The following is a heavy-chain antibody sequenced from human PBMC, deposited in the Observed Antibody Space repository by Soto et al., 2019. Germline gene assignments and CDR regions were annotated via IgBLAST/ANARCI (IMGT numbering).Heavy chain of an antibody. J-gene: IGHJ6*03. CDR1: GGSISSGGYY. D-gene: IGHD5-12*01. CDR3: ARCEYSGYDFPPRDYYMDV. CDR2: IYYSGST. Sequence: SETLSLTCTVSGGSISSGGYYWSWIRQHPGKGLEWIGYIYYSGSTSYNPSLKSRVTISVDTSKNQFSLKLSSVTAADTAVYYCARCEYSGYDFPPRDYYMDVWGKGTTVTVSS. V-gene: IGHV4-61*08.